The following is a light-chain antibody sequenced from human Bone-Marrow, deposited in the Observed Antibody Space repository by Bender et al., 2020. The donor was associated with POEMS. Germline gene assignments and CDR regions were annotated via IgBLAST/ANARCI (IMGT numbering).Light chain of an antibody. CDR3: ATWDDSLDGWV. CDR2: NNS. CDR1: SSKFGSYP. V-gene: IGLV1-44*01. Sequence: QSVLTQPPSASGNPGQRVTISCSGRSSKFGSYPVNWYQQLPGAAPKLVIFNNSQRPSGVPDRFSGSNSGTSASLAISGLLSDDEADFYCATWDDSLDGWVFGGGTKLTVL. J-gene: IGLJ3*02.